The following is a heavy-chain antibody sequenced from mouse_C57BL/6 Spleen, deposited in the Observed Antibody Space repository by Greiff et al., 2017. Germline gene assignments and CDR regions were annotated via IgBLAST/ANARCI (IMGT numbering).Heavy chain of an antibody. D-gene: IGHD1-1*01. CDR1: GYTFTDYN. Sequence: EVQLQESGPELVKPGASVKMSCKASGYTFTDYNMHWVKQSHGKSLEWIGYINPNNGGTSYNQKFKGKATLTVNKSSSTAYMELRSLTSEDSAVYYCARDYYYGSSPLDYWGQGTTLTVSS. J-gene: IGHJ2*01. V-gene: IGHV1-22*01. CDR3: ARDYYYGSSPLDY. CDR2: INPNNGGT.